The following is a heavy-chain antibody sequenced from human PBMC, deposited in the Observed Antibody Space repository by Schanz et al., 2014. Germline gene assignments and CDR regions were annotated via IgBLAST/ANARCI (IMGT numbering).Heavy chain of an antibody. CDR2: ISGSGGDT. J-gene: IGHJ6*02. D-gene: IGHD1-26*01. V-gene: IGHV3-23*01. Sequence: EVQLLESGGGLVQPGGSLRLSCAASGFTFSSYAMSWVRQAPGKGLEWVSGISGSGGDTYYADSVKGRFTISRDNSKNTLYLQMNRLRTEDTALYYCAKDTRGSSFDMDVWGQGTTVTVSS. CDR3: AKDTRGSSFDMDV. CDR1: GFTFSSYA.